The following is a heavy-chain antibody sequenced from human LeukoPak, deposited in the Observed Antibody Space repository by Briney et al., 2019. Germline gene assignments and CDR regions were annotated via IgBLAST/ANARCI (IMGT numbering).Heavy chain of an antibody. CDR1: GFTFSSYV. D-gene: IGHD4-17*01. V-gene: IGHV3-23*01. J-gene: IGHJ3*01. CDR3: ARDPNGDYIGAFDV. Sequence: PGGSLRLSCAASGFTFSSYVMMWLRQAPGKGLEWVSAITGSGGRTLYADSVKGRFTISRDNSKNTLYLQMSSLRGEDTAVYFCARDPNGDYIGAFDVWGQGTMVTVSS. CDR2: ITGSGGRT.